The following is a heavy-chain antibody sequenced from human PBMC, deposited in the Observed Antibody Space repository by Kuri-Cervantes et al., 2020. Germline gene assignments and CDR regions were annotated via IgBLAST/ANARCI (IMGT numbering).Heavy chain of an antibody. J-gene: IGHJ4*02. CDR3: ATGSRAHPDYYDSSAILY. D-gene: IGHD3-22*01. Sequence: SVKVSCKASGGTFITYAINWVRQAPGQGLEWMGGIIPLFGKANYAQKFQGRVTITTDESTSTAYMELSSLRSEDTAVYYCATGSRAHPDYYDSSAILYWGQGTLVTVSS. CDR1: GGTFITYA. V-gene: IGHV1-69*05. CDR2: IIPLFGKA.